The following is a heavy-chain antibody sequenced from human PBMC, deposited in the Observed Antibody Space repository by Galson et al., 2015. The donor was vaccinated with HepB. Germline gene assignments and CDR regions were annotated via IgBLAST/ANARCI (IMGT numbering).Heavy chain of an antibody. J-gene: IGHJ1*01. Sequence: SLRLSCAASGFNFDSNGISWVRQAPGKGLECVSAIGTTDRYINYADSFKGRFTISRDNSKNTLYLQMNSLRAEDTAVYYCAKPGPLYLKSWGQGTLVTVSS. CDR2: IGTTDRYI. D-gene: IGHD2/OR15-2a*01. V-gene: IGHV3-23*01. CDR1: GFNFDSNG. CDR3: AKPGPLYLKS.